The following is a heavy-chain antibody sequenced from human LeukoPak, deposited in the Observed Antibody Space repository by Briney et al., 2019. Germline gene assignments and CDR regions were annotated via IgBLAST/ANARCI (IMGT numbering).Heavy chain of an antibody. V-gene: IGHV4-59*08. CDR1: GGSISSYY. Sequence: PSETLSLTCTVSGGSISSYYWSWIRQPPGKGLEWIGYIYYSGSTNYNPSLKSRVTISVDTSKNQSSLKLSSVTAADTAVYYCARHVVGATQASAFDIWGQGTMVTVSS. CDR2: IYYSGST. D-gene: IGHD1-26*01. J-gene: IGHJ3*02. CDR3: ARHVVGATQASAFDI.